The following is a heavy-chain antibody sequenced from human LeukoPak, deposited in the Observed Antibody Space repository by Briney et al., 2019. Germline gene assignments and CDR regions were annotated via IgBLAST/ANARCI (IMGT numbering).Heavy chain of an antibody. D-gene: IGHD2-2*03. CDR1: GGSISSTTSY. CDR2: IYYSGST. V-gene: IGHV4-39*01. CDR3: ARHGSTDYFDY. J-gene: IGHJ4*02. Sequence: SETLSLTCAVSGGSISSTTSYWGWVRQPPGKGLEWIGRIYYSGSTFYSPSLKSRVTISVDTSKNQFSLRLSSVTAADTAVYYCARHGSTDYFDYWGQGTLVTVSS.